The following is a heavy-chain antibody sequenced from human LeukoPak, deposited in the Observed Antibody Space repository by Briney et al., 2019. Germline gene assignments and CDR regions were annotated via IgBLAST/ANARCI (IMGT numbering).Heavy chain of an antibody. CDR2: ISFDGSDK. Sequence: SCKASGGTFSSYAISWVRQAPGKGLEGVAVISFDGSDKYYADSVKGRFTISRDHSKNTLYLQMNSLRAEDTAVYYCAKGSLQWELLIKYYFDYWGQGTLVTVSS. J-gene: IGHJ4*02. CDR1: GGTFSSYA. D-gene: IGHD1-26*01. V-gene: IGHV3-30*04. CDR3: AKGSLQWELLIKYYFDY.